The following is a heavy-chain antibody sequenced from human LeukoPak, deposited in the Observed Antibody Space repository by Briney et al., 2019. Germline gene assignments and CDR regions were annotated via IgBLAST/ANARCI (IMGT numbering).Heavy chain of an antibody. V-gene: IGHV1-8*01. J-gene: IGHJ4*02. Sequence: ASVKVSCKASGYTFTSYDINWVRQATGQGLEWMGWMNPNSGNTGYAQKFQGRVTMTRNTSISTAYMELSSLRSEDTAVYYCARHRSSWDENFDYWGQGTLVTVSS. CDR2: MNPNSGNT. CDR3: ARHRSSWDENFDY. CDR1: GYTFTSYD. D-gene: IGHD6-13*01.